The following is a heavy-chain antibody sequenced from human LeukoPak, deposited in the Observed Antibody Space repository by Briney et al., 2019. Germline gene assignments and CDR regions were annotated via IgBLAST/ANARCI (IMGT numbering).Heavy chain of an antibody. D-gene: IGHD3-22*01. CDR3: ASSGYSLDLFDY. Sequence: ASVKVSCKASGYTFASYYMHWVRQAPGQGLEWMGIINPSGGSTSYAQKFQGRVTMTRDTSTSTVYMELSSLRSEDTAVYYCASSGYSLDLFDYWGQGTLVTVSS. CDR1: GYTFASYY. CDR2: INPSGGST. J-gene: IGHJ4*02. V-gene: IGHV1-46*03.